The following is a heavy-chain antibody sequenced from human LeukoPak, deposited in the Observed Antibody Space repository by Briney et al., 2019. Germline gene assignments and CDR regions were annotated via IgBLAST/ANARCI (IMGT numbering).Heavy chain of an antibody. CDR3: ARAIRGSFYASDH. CDR2: VHLDGRT. V-gene: IGHV4-4*02. D-gene: IGHD1-26*01. CDR1: GGSFTSTNW. Sequence: SETLSLTCDVSGGSFTSTNWWTWVRQPPGKGLEWIGEVHLDGRTNYNPSLKSRLIMSVDLPENHISLKLTSVTAADTAVYYCARAIRGSFYASDHWGQGTLVTVSS. J-gene: IGHJ4*02.